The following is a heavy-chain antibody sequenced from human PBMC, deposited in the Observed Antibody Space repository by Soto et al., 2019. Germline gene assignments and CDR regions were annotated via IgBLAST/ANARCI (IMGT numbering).Heavy chain of an antibody. D-gene: IGHD6-13*01. CDR2: INPNSGGT. Sequence: ASVKVSCKASGYTFTGYYMHWVRQAPGQWLEWMGWINPNSGGTDYAQKFQGWVTMTRDTSISTAYMELSRLRSDDTAVYYCARMAAAGTYYYYGMDVWGQGTTVTVSS. V-gene: IGHV1-2*04. CDR3: ARMAAAGTYYYYGMDV. CDR1: GYTFTGYY. J-gene: IGHJ6*02.